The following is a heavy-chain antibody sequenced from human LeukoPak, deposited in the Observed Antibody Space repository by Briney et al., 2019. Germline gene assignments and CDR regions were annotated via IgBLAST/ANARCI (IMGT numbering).Heavy chain of an antibody. Sequence: SETLSLTRTVSGGSISSGSYYWSWIRQPAGKGLEWIGRIYTSGSTNYNPSLKSRVTISVDTSKNQFSLKLSSVTAADTAVYYCARRSVVIIPPFYYYYMDVWGKGTTVTVSS. D-gene: IGHD3-3*01. CDR3: ARRSVVIIPPFYYYYMDV. J-gene: IGHJ6*03. CDR2: IYTSGST. CDR1: GGSISSGSYY. V-gene: IGHV4-61*02.